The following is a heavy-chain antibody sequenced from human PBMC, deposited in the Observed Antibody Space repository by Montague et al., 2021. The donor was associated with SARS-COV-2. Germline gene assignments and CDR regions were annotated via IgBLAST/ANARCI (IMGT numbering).Heavy chain of an antibody. CDR2: INHSGST. Sequence: SETLSLTCAVRGGSFTNYYWNWIRQSPGKGLETLGEINHSGSTNYNPSLKSRVTISVGMSKSQVSLNLTSVTAADTAIYYCARARGRTGWFDSWGQGIQVTVSS. J-gene: IGHJ5*01. CDR3: ARARGRTGWFDS. CDR1: GGSFTNYY. V-gene: IGHV4-34*01. D-gene: IGHD3-10*01.